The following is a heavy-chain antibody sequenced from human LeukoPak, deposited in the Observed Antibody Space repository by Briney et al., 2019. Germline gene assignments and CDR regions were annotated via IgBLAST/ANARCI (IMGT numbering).Heavy chain of an antibody. Sequence: GGSLRLSCAASGFTFSSYWMHWVRQTPGKGLVWVSRIKGDGSDTLYADSVKGRFTISRDNAKNSLYLQMNSLRGEDTAVYYCARLGSIAAAGTPDYWGQGTLVTVSS. V-gene: IGHV3-74*01. CDR1: GFTFSSYW. CDR2: IKGDGSDT. J-gene: IGHJ4*02. D-gene: IGHD6-13*01. CDR3: ARLGSIAAAGTPDY.